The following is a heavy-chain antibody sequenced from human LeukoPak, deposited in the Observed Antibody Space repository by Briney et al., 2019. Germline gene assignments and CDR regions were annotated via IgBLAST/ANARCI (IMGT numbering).Heavy chain of an antibody. J-gene: IGHJ4*02. CDR3: ARDERSIQFNY. D-gene: IGHD2-21*01. V-gene: IGHV3-23*01. CDR1: GFTFSNYG. CDR2: IVGSGVTT. Sequence: GGSLRLSCVASGFTFSNYGMNWVHQAPGKGLEWVSGIVGSGVTTYYADSVKGRFTISRDNSKSTLYLQLNSLRAEDTVIYYCARDERSIQFNYWGQGTPVTVSS.